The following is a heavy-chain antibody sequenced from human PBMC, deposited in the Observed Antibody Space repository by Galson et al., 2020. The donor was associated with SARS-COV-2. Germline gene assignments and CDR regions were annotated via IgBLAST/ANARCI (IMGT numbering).Heavy chain of an antibody. CDR2: IRSKHSQSAT. CDR3: TRLGGYHHGDRFEDY. V-gene: IGHV3-73*01. CDR1: GLVLTDSN. J-gene: IGHJ4*01. D-gene: IGHD3-16*01. Sequence: TGGSLRLSCVASGLVLTDSNIQWVRQASGKGLEWVGRIRSKHSQSATTYAASVNGRFTISRDESKNTVYLQMNNVKIEDTALYYCTRLGGYHHGDRFEDYWGQGTLVTVSP.